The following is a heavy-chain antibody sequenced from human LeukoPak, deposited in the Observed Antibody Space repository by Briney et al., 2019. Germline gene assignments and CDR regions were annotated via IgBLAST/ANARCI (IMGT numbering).Heavy chain of an antibody. J-gene: IGHJ4*02. CDR2: IYYTGST. V-gene: IGHV4-59*08. D-gene: IGHD6-6*01. CDR3: ARHRAYSSSSPFDY. CDR1: GGSISSLY. Sequence: SETLSLTCSVSGGSISSLYWSWIRQPPGKGLEWIGYIYYTGSTNYNPSLKSRVTMFVDMYKNLFSLRLSSVAAGDTAVYYCARHRAYSSSSPFDYWGQGTLVTVSS.